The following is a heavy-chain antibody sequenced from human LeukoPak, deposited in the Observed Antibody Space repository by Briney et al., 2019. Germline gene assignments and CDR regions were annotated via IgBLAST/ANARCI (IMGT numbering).Heavy chain of an antibody. CDR1: GGSISSSNCY. Sequence: PSETLSLPCNVSGGSISSSNCYWGWIRQPPGKGLEWIGSIYYSGSTYYSPSLKSRVTISVDTSKNQFSLKLSSVTAADTAVYYCARRYYYDSSGYYHYFDYWGQGTLVTVSS. CDR3: ARRYYYDSSGYYHYFDY. V-gene: IGHV4-39*01. J-gene: IGHJ4*02. CDR2: IYYSGST. D-gene: IGHD3-22*01.